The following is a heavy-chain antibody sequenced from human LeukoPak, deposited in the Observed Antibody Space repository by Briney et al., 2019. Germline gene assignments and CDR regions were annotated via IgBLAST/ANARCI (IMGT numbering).Heavy chain of an antibody. D-gene: IGHD1-14*01. CDR1: GLAVGSNY. CDR2: IYSGGAI. Sequence: GGSLRLSCVASGLAVGSNYMSWVRQAPGKGLEWVSLIYSGGAIRYADSVKGRFTISRDSFKNTLFLQMNDLTVEDTARYYCARRPGNWGQGILVTVSS. J-gene: IGHJ4*02. V-gene: IGHV3-53*01. CDR3: ARRPGN.